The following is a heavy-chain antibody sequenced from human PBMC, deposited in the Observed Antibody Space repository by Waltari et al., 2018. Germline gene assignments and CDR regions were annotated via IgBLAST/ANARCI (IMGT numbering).Heavy chain of an antibody. J-gene: IGHJ4*02. CDR3: ARGIQLWGRGSWYFDN. Sequence: QVQLVQSGSELKKPGASVKVSCKASGYIFTNYAMNWVRQAPGQGLEGMGWINTKTGNPTYAKCFRGRFVFSLDASVSTASLQISSLKAEDTAVYYCARGIQLWGRGSWYFDNWGQGTLVTVSS. V-gene: IGHV7-4-1*02. CDR1: GYIFTNYA. CDR2: INTKTGNP. D-gene: IGHD3-16*01.